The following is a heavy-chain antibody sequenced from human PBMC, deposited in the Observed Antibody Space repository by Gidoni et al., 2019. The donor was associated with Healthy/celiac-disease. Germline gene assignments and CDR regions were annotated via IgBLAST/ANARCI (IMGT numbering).Heavy chain of an antibody. J-gene: IGHJ6*02. CDR1: GGSFSGYY. Sequence: QVQLQQWGAGLLKPSETLSLTCAVYGGSFSGYYWSWIRQPPGKGLEWIGEINHSGSTNYNPSLKSRVTISVDTSKNQFSLKLSSVTAADTAVYYCARGQTRSRYYYGMDVWGQGTTVTVSS. CDR3: ARGQTRSRYYYGMDV. D-gene: IGHD6-13*01. CDR2: INHSGST. V-gene: IGHV4-34*01.